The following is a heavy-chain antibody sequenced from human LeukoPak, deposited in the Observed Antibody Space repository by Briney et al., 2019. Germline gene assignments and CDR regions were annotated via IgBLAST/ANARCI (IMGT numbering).Heavy chain of an antibody. Sequence: SETLSLTCTVSGGSISSYYWSWIRQPPGKGLEWIGYIYYSGSTNYNPSLKSRVTISVDTPKNQFSLKLSSVTAADTAVYYCARDNMGNSIDYWGQGTLVTVSS. CDR3: ARDNMGNSIDY. V-gene: IGHV4-59*01. CDR2: IYYSGST. J-gene: IGHJ4*02. CDR1: GGSISSYY. D-gene: IGHD4-23*01.